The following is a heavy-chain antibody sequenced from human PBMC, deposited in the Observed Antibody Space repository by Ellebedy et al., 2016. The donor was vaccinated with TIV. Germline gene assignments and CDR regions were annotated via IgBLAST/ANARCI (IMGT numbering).Heavy chain of an antibody. J-gene: IGHJ3*02. CDR2: IYYSGST. CDR3: ARWGSYAYNFHSDAFDI. CDR1: GGSIRSSSYY. Sequence: MPSETLSLTCTVSGGSIRSSSYYWGWIRQPPGKGLEWIGSIYYSGSTHYNPSLKSRVTISVDTSKNQFSLNLRSVTAADTAVYYCARWGSYAYNFHSDAFDIWGQGTMVTVSS. D-gene: IGHD5-24*01. V-gene: IGHV4-39*01.